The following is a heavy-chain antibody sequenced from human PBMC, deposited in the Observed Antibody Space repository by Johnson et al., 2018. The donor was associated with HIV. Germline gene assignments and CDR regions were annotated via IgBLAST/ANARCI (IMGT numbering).Heavy chain of an antibody. V-gene: IGHV3-20*04. CDR3: TRDWILTGYDASDI. Sequence: LVESGGGVVRPGGSLRLSCAASGFTFDDYGMSWVRQAPGQGLEWVSGINWNGGSTGYADSVKGRFTISRDNAKNSLYLQLNSLRVEDTAVYYCTRDWILTGYDASDIWGQGTMVIVSS. J-gene: IGHJ3*02. CDR1: GFTFDDYG. D-gene: IGHD3-9*01. CDR2: INWNGGST.